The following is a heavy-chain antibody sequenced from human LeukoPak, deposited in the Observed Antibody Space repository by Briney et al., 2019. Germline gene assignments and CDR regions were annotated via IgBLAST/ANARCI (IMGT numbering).Heavy chain of an antibody. V-gene: IGHV3-48*02. Sequence: GGSLRLSCAAPGFTFSSYSINWVRQAPGRGLEWVSYISSSSSTIYYADSVKGRFTISRDNAKNSLYLQMNSLRDEDTAVYYCARVRGGFGPPPNYYGMDVWGQGTTVTVSS. CDR3: ARVRGGFGPPPNYYGMDV. D-gene: IGHD3-16*01. CDR1: GFTFSSYS. CDR2: ISSSSSTI. J-gene: IGHJ6*02.